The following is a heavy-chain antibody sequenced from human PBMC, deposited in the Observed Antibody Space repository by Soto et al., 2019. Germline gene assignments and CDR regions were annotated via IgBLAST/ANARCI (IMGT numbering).Heavy chain of an antibody. V-gene: IGHV5-51*01. J-gene: IGHJ4*02. Sequence: PGESLKISCKGSGYSFTSYWIGWVRQMPGKGLEWMGIIYPGDSDTRYSPSFQGQVTISADKSISTAYLQWGSLKASDTAMYYCARQVDIVVVPAATQFDYWGQGTLVTVS. CDR1: GYSFTSYW. D-gene: IGHD2-2*01. CDR3: ARQVDIVVVPAATQFDY. CDR2: IYPGDSDT.